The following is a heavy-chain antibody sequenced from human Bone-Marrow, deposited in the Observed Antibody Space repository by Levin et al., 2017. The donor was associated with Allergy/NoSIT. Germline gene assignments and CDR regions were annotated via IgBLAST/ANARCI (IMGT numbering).Heavy chain of an antibody. CDR1: GFTFRDYY. CDR3: ARDVGGFDN. J-gene: IGHJ4*02. D-gene: IGHD3-16*01. V-gene: IGHV3-11*01. CDR2: ISISGDSI. Sequence: GESLKISCAASGFTFRDYYMGWVRQSPETRLEWLAFISISGDSIFYGDSVKGRLTISRDNDKNSLYLDIHNLRAEDTAVYYCARDVGGFDNWGRGTLVTVSS.